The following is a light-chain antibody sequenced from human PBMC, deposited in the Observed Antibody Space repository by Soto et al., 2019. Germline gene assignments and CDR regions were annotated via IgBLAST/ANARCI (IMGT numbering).Light chain of an antibody. CDR3: SSYTSSSTLVV. Sequence: QSALTQPASVSGSPGQSITISCTGTSSDVGGYNYVSGYQQHPGKAPKLMIYDASNRPSGVSNRFSGSKSVNTASLTISGLQAEDEADYYCSSYTSSSTLVVFGGGTKLTVL. CDR1: SSDVGGYNY. V-gene: IGLV2-14*01. J-gene: IGLJ2*01. CDR2: DAS.